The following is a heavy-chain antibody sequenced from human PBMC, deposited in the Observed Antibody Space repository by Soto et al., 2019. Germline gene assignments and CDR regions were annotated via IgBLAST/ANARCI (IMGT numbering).Heavy chain of an antibody. Sequence: ASVKVSCKASGYTFTSYGISWVRQAPGQGLEWMGWISAYNGNTNYAQKLQGRVTMTTDTSTSTAYMELRSLRSDDTAVCYCARDKVYRSSWFYYYYGMDVWGQGTTVTVSS. CDR1: GYTFTSYG. V-gene: IGHV1-18*04. J-gene: IGHJ6*02. CDR2: ISAYNGNT. D-gene: IGHD6-13*01. CDR3: ARDKVYRSSWFYYYYGMDV.